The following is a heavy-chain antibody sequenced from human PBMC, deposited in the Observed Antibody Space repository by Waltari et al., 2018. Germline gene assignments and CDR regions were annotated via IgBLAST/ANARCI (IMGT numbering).Heavy chain of an antibody. D-gene: IGHD6-19*01. V-gene: IGHV4-4*07. CDR2: IYSTGYT. CDR3: ARDRIAVSGSPPLSYNWFDF. J-gene: IGHJ5*01. Sequence: QVHLRASGPGLVKPSETLFLTCNVSSDSFKTSYWAWIRQSAGMRLEWIGRIYSTGYTRYNPSLESRVTISIDTSQNQISLRLTSVTVADTAVYFCARDRIAVSGSPPLSYNWFDFWGQGTRVAVSS. CDR1: SDSFKTSY.